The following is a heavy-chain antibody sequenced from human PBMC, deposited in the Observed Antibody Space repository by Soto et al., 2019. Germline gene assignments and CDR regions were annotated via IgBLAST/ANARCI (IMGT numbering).Heavy chain of an antibody. CDR3: SRARICNSMSCHRAFDT. D-gene: IGHD2-2*02. CDR1: GFTFGDYG. V-gene: IGHV3-49*03. Sequence: EVQLVESGGGLVQPGRSLRLSCIASGFTFGDYGMSWFRQAPGKGLEWVGFIRRTTSGATTEYAASVKGRFTISRDDSKSIAYLHMNSLETEDTAVYYCSRARICNSMSCHRAFDTWGQGTMVTVSS. J-gene: IGHJ3*02. CDR2: IRRTTSGATT.